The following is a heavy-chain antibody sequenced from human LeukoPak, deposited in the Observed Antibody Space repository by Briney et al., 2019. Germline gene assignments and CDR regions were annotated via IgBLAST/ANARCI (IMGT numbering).Heavy chain of an antibody. Sequence: SETLSLTCTVSGGSISSSSYYWGWIRQPPGKGLEWIGSIYYSGSTYYNPSLKSRVTISVDTSKNQFSLKLSSVTAADTAVYYCARDTSMATFDYWGQGTPVTVSS. V-gene: IGHV4-39*07. D-gene: IGHD5-24*01. CDR1: GGSISSSSYY. CDR3: ARDTSMATFDY. CDR2: IYYSGST. J-gene: IGHJ4*02.